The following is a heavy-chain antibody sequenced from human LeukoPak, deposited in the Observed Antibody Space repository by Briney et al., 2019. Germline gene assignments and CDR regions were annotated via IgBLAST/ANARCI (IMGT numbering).Heavy chain of an antibody. CDR3: ARDRDADYGDYGGYY. CDR2: ISAYNGNT. CDR1: GYTFTNYG. J-gene: IGHJ4*02. V-gene: IGHV1-18*01. Sequence: ASVKVSCKASGYTFTNYGISWVRQAPGQGLEWMGWISAYNGNTNYAQMLQGRVTMTTDTSTSTAYMELSSLRSEDTAVYYCARDRDADYGDYGGYYWGQGTLVTVSS. D-gene: IGHD4-17*01.